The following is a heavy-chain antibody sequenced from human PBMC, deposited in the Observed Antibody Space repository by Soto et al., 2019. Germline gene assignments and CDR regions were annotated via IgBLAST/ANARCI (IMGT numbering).Heavy chain of an antibody. CDR1: GFTFGSFW. Sequence: EVQLVESGGGLVQPGGSLRLSCAASGFTFGSFWMSWVRQAPGKGLECVANIKQDGSEEYYVDSVRGRFTISRDNAKNSLYLQMNSLRAEDTAVYYCARLRVTGNTGWYLDLWGRGTLVTVSS. CDR2: IKQDGSEE. J-gene: IGHJ2*01. V-gene: IGHV3-7*05. D-gene: IGHD1-7*01. CDR3: ARLRVTGNTGWYLDL.